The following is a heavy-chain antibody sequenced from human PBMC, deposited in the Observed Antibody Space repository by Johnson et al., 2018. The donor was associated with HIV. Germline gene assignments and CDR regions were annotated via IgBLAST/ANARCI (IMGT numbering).Heavy chain of an antibody. V-gene: IGHV3-11*01. CDR2: ISSSGSTI. D-gene: IGHD3-22*01. CDR3: ARDPNYYDSAAFDI. Sequence: QVQLVESGGGVVQPGGSLRLSCAASGFTFSDYYMSWIRQAPGTGLEWVSYISSSGSTIYYADSVKGRFTISRDNPKNSLYLQMNSLRAEDTALYYCARDPNYYDSAAFDIWGQGTMVTVSS. J-gene: IGHJ3*02. CDR1: GFTFSDYY.